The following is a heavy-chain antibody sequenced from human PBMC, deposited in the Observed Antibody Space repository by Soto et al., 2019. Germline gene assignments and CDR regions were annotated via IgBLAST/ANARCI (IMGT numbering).Heavy chain of an antibody. CDR1: GYTFTSYD. D-gene: IGHD6-13*01. V-gene: IGHV1-8*01. CDR3: TRAMIAAAGTSYVLAV. J-gene: IGHJ6*02. Sequence: QVQLVQSGAEVKKPGASVKVSCKASGYTFTSYDINWVRQATGQGLEWMGWMNPISGNTGYAQEFQGRVTMTRNTSISTAYMELSSLRSEDTAVYYCTRAMIAAAGTSYVLAVWGQGTTVTVS. CDR2: MNPISGNT.